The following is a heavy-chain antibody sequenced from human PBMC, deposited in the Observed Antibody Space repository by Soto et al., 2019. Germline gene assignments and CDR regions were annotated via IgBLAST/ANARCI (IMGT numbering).Heavy chain of an antibody. J-gene: IGHJ4*02. V-gene: IGHV3-21*01. D-gene: IGHD3-9*01. CDR3: ARDPYFDWLLNPYFDY. CDR2: ISSSSSYI. CDR1: GFTFSSYS. Sequence: GVSLRLSCAASGFTFSSYSMNWVRQAPGKGLEWVSSISSSSSYIYYADSVKGRFTISRDNAKNSLYLQMNSLRAEDTAVYYCARDPYFDWLLNPYFDYWGQGTLVTVSS.